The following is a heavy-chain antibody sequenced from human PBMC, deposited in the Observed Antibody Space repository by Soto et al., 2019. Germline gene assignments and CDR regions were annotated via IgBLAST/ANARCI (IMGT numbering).Heavy chain of an antibody. CDR1: GFTFSSYG. V-gene: IGHV3-30*03. D-gene: IGHD3-22*01. J-gene: IGHJ4*01. CDR2: ISYDGSNK. Sequence: GGSLRLSCAASGFTFSSYGMHWVRQAPGKGLEWVAVISYDGSNKYYADSAKGRFTISRDNSKNTLYLQMNSLRAEDTAVYYCATDSGDYYDSSSYFEFDYWGQGTLVTVSS. CDR3: ATDSGDYYDSSSYFEFDY.